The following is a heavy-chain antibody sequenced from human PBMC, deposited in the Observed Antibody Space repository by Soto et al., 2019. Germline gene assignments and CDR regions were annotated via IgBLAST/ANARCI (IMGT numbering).Heavy chain of an antibody. CDR1: GYTFTGYY. V-gene: IGHV1-2*02. CDR2: INPNSGST. CDR3: ARDPLDTGGNPFGYYYGMDV. D-gene: IGHD3-16*01. J-gene: IGHJ6*02. Sequence: ASVKVSCKASGYTFTGYYMHWVRQAPGQGLEWMGWINPNSGSTNYAQKFQGRVTMTRDTSISTAYMELSRLRSDDTAVYYCARDPLDTGGNPFGYYYGMDVWGQGTTVTVSS.